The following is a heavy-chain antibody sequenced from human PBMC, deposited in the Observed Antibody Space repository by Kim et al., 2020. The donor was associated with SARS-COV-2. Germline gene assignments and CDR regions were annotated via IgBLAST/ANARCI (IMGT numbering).Heavy chain of an antibody. CDR1: GYTFTSYY. D-gene: IGHD3-16*01. CDR3: ASEPSGGVVPLN. J-gene: IGHJ4*02. Sequence: ASVKVSCKASGYTFTSYYMHWVRQAPGQGLEWMGIINPSGGSTSYAQKFQGRVTMTRDTSTSTVYMELSSLRSEDTAVYYCASEPSGGVVPLNWGQGTLVTVSS. V-gene: IGHV1-46*01. CDR2: INPSGGST.